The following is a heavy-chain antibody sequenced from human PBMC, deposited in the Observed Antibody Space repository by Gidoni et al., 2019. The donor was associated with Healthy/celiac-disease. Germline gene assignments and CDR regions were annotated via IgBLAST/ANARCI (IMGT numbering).Heavy chain of an antibody. CDR2: IKNDGSSI. CDR1: GFTFSSYW. D-gene: IGHD3-16*01. J-gene: IGHJ4*02. V-gene: IGHV3-74*01. CDR3: ARDRIGAYDY. Sequence: EGQLVQSGGGLVQPGGSLRLSCVVSGFTFSSYWMHWVRQVPGKGLVRVSRIKNDGSSISYADSVKGRFTISRDNAKNTLYLKMNSLRAEDTAVYYCARDRIGAYDYWGQGTLVTVSS.